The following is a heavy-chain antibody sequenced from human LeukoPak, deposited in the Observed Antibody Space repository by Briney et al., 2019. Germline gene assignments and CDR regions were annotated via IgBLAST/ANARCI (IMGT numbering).Heavy chain of an antibody. Sequence: GASVRVSCKVSGHTLTELSINWVRQAPGKGLEWMGGFDPEDGETIYAQKFQGRVTMTEDTSTDTAYMELSSLRSEDTAVYYCAVGLRLGELSLDYWGQGTLVTVSS. D-gene: IGHD3-16*02. CDR2: FDPEDGET. J-gene: IGHJ4*02. CDR1: GHTLTELS. CDR3: AVGLRLGELSLDY. V-gene: IGHV1-24*01.